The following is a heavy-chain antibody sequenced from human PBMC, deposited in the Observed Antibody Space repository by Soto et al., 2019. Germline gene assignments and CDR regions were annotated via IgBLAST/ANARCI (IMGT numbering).Heavy chain of an antibody. Sequence: QAGGSLRLSCAASGFTFSSYAMSWVRQAPGKGLEWVSAISGSGGSTYYADSVKGRFTISRDNSKNTLYLQMNSLRAEDTAVYYCAKVGDYSGSYYPFHPFFDYWGQGTQVTVSS. J-gene: IGHJ4*02. V-gene: IGHV3-23*01. D-gene: IGHD1-26*01. CDR3: AKVGDYSGSYYPFHPFFDY. CDR2: ISGSGGST. CDR1: GFTFSSYA.